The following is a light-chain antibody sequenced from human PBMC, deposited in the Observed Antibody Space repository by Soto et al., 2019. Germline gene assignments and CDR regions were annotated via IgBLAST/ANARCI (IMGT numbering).Light chain of an antibody. V-gene: IGKV1-27*01. CDR1: RDISNY. Sequence: DIQVTQSPSSLSASLGDRVSITCRASRDISNYLAWYQQKPGQVPRLLISGASTLHSGVPTRFSGSGSGTDFTLTITSLQPEDIATYFCQKYDNAPLTFGGGTKVEI. J-gene: IGKJ4*01. CDR3: QKYDNAPLT. CDR2: GAS.